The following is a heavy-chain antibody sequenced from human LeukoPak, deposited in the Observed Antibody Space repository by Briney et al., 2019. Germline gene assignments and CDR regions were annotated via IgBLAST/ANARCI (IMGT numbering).Heavy chain of an antibody. V-gene: IGHV4-59*01. Sequence: SETLSLTCTVSGGSISTYYWNWIRQPPGKGLEWIGYIYHSGSTNYNPSLQSRVTISVDTSKNQFSLNLNSVTAADTAVYYCARGGAARLHFQNWGQGTLVTVST. CDR2: IYHSGST. CDR1: GGSISTYY. J-gene: IGHJ1*01. D-gene: IGHD6-6*01. CDR3: ARGGAARLHFQN.